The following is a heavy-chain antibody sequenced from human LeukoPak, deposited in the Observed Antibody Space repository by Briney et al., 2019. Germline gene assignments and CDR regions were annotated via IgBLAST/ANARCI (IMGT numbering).Heavy chain of an antibody. V-gene: IGHV3-11*01. J-gene: IGHJ4*02. CDR1: GFTFSDYY. Sequence: KPGGSLRLSCAASGFTFSDYYMNWIRQAPGKGLEWVSYISSSGSTIYYADSVKGRFTISRDNAKNSLNLQMNSPRTEDTAVYYCARENSGSYALDYWGQGTLVTVSS. CDR3: ARENSGSYALDY. CDR2: ISSSGSTI. D-gene: IGHD1-26*01.